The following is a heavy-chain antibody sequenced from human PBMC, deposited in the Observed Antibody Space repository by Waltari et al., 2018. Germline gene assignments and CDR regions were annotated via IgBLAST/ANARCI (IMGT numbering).Heavy chain of an antibody. D-gene: IGHD3-22*01. CDR3: ARDKSTPGYYDSSGYYFQDY. CDR1: GYSISSGYY. Sequence: QVQLQESGPGLVKPSETLSLTCAVSGYSISSGYYLGWIRQPPGQGLEWIGSIYHSGSTYYNPSLKSRVTISVDTSKNQFSLKLSSVTAADTAVYYCARDKSTPGYYDSSGYYFQDYWGQGTLVTVSS. J-gene: IGHJ4*02. CDR2: IYHSGST. V-gene: IGHV4-38-2*02.